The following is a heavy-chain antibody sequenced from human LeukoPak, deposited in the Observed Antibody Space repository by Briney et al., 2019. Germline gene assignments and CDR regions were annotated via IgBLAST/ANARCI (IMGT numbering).Heavy chain of an antibody. Sequence: AETQSLTCSVSGGSISRSSYYWGWIRQPPGKGLEWIGSIYYSGSTYYNPSLKSRVTISVDTSKNHFSLKLSSVTAADTAMYYCARLDYGAPDYSGQGGMVGVSS. J-gene: IGHJ4*02. CDR1: GGSISRSSYY. D-gene: IGHD4-17*01. CDR3: ARLDYGAPDY. CDR2: IYYSGST. V-gene: IGHV4-39*02.